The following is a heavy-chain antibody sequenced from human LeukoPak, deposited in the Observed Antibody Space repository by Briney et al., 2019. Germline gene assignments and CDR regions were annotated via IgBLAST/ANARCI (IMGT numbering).Heavy chain of an antibody. CDR2: IYYSGST. V-gene: IGHV4-30-4*01. CDR3: ARTTYYYDSSGYYFDY. D-gene: IGHD3-22*01. J-gene: IGHJ4*02. CDR1: GGSISSGDYY. Sequence: SQTLSLTCTVSGGSISSGDYYWSWIRQPPGKGLEWIGYIYYSGSTYYNQSLKSRVTISVDTSKNQFSLKLSSVTAADTAVYYCARTTYYYDSSGYYFDYWGQGTLVTVSS.